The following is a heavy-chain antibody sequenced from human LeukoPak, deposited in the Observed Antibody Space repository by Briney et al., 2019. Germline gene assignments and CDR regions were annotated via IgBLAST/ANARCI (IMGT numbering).Heavy chain of an antibody. D-gene: IGHD3-9*01. J-gene: IGHJ4*02. CDR1: GFTFSSYS. V-gene: IGHV3-21*01. CDR3: ARIGPRVLRYFDC. Sequence: GGSLRLSCAASGFTFSSYSMNWVRQAPGKGLEWVSSISSSSSYIYYADSVKGRFTISRDNAKNSLYLQMNSLRAEDTAVYYCARIGPRVLRYFDCWGRGTLVTVSS. CDR2: ISSSSSYI.